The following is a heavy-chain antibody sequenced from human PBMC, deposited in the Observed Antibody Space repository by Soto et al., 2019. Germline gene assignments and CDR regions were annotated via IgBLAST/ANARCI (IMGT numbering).Heavy chain of an antibody. J-gene: IGHJ6*03. D-gene: IGHD2-2*01. CDR3: ARGPVVVPAAMYYYYYMDV. CDR1: GYTFTGYY. V-gene: IGHV1-2*04. Sequence: QVQLVQSGAEVKKPGASVKVSCKASGYTFTGYYMHWVRQAPGQGLEWMGWINPNSGGTNYAQKCQGWVTMTRDTSISTAYMELSRLRSDDTAVYYCARGPVVVPAAMYYYYYMDVWGKGTTVTVSS. CDR2: INPNSGGT.